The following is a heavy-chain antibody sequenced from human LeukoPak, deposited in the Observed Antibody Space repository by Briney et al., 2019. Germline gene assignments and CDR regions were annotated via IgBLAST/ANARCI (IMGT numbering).Heavy chain of an antibody. V-gene: IGHV4-30-2*01. CDR2: IYHSGST. CDR3: ARGRGYYDSSGYYSDY. Sequence: SQTLSLTCAVSGGSISSGGYPWSWIRQPPGKGLEWIGYIYHSGSTYYNPSLKSRVTISVDRSKNQFSLKLSSVTAADTAVYYCARGRGYYDSSGYYSDYWGQGTLVTVSS. J-gene: IGHJ4*02. CDR1: GGSISSGGYP. D-gene: IGHD3-22*01.